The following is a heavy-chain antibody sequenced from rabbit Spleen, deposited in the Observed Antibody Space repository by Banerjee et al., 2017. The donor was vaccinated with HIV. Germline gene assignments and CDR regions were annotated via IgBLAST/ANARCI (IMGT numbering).Heavy chain of an antibody. CDR3: ARDAGSYAYIDVYFSL. CDR2: VFTGNGKN. CDR1: GFSFSRSYD. Sequence: QSLEESGGDLVKPGASLTLTCTASGFSFSRSYDMCWVRQAPGKGLEWIGCVFTGNGKNYYASWAKGRVTISKTSSTTVTLQMTSLTAADTATYFCARDAGSYAYIDVYFSLWGPGTLVTVS. V-gene: IGHV1S40*01. D-gene: IGHD6-1*01. J-gene: IGHJ4*01.